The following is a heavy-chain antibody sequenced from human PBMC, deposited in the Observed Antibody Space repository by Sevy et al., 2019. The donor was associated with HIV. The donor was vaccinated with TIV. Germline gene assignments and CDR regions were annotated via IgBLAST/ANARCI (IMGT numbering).Heavy chain of an antibody. CDR3: AKRGYTMIVRGNIFHH. D-gene: IGHD3-22*01. Sequence: GGSLRLSCAASGFTFSSYAMSWVRQAPGKGLEWVSAISGSGGSTYYADSVKGRFTISRDNSKNTLYLQMNSLRAEDTAVYYCAKRGYTMIVRGNIFHHWGQGTLVTVSS. J-gene: IGHJ1*01. V-gene: IGHV3-23*01. CDR2: ISGSGGST. CDR1: GFTFSSYA.